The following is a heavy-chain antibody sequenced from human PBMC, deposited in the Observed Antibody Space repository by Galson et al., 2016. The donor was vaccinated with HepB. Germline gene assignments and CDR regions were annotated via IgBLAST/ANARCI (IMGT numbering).Heavy chain of an antibody. Sequence: SLRLSCAASGFIFSDNYMTWIRQAPGKGLEWISYSGSSGSPIYYADSVKGRFTISRDYAKSSLYLQMNSLRADDTAVYYCASLGYCSGGDCYSVDWGQGTMVTVSS. CDR2: SGSSGSPI. J-gene: IGHJ4*02. CDR3: ASLGYCSGGDCYSVD. V-gene: IGHV3-11*01. D-gene: IGHD2-15*01. CDR1: GFIFSDNY.